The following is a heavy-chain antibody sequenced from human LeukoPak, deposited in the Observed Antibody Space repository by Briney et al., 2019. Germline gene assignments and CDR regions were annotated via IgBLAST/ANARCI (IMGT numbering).Heavy chain of an antibody. CDR1: GFTFSTHS. CDR2: ISHTGNDI. Sequence: QPGGSLRLSCAASGFTFSTHSMNWVRQAPGKGLEWVSYISHTGNDIYYGESVKGRFTISRDNSKNTLYLEMNSLRAEDTAVYYCAAPPDGSIGYYHPWGYFQEWGQGTLVTVSS. D-gene: IGHD3-22*01. CDR3: AAPPDGSIGYYHPWGYFQE. V-gene: IGHV3-48*01. J-gene: IGHJ1*01.